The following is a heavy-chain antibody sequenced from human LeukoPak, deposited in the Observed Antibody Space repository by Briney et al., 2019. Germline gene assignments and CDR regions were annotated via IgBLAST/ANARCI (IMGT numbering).Heavy chain of an antibody. D-gene: IGHD3-3*01. CDR3: ASQYDFWSGYYDY. V-gene: IGHV3-11*01. Sequence: GGSLRLSCAASGFTFSDYYMSWIRQAPGKGLEWVSYISSSGSTIYYADSVKGRFTISRDNAKNSLYLQMNSLRAEDTAVYYCASQYDFWSGYYDYWGQGTLVTVFS. CDR2: ISSSGSTI. CDR1: GFTFSDYY. J-gene: IGHJ4*02.